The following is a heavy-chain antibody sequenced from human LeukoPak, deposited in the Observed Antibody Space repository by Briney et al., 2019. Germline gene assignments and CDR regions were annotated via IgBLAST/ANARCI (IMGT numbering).Heavy chain of an antibody. D-gene: IGHD6-19*01. CDR3: ARRLGHYLDS. V-gene: IGHV4-39*01. CDR1: GGSIRSTSYY. CDR2: IFYSGNT. J-gene: IGHJ4*02. Sequence: SETLSLTCTVSGGSIRSTSYYWGWIRQPPGKGLEWIGSIFYSGNTYYNPSLKSRVTISVDTSKNQFSLRLSSVTAADTAVYYCARRLGHYLDSWGQGTLVTVSS.